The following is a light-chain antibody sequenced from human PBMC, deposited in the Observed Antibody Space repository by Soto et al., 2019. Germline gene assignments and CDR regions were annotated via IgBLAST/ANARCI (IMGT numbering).Light chain of an antibody. J-gene: IGKJ5*01. CDR1: QTVTRNY. V-gene: IGKV3-20*01. Sequence: DIVLPQSPGTLSLSPGERATLSCRASQTVTRNYLAWHQQKPGQTPRLLVYGASSRATGIPDRFSGSGSGTDFTLTISRLEPEDFAVYYCQQHGSSPITFGQGTRLEIK. CDR3: QQHGSSPIT. CDR2: GAS.